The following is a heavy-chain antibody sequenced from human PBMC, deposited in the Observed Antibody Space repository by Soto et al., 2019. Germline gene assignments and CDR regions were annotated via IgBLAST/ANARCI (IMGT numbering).Heavy chain of an antibody. CDR1: GYTFTSYG. D-gene: IGHD3-3*01. Sequence: GASVKVSCKASGYTFTSYGISWVRQAPGQGLEWMGWISAYNGNTNYAQKLQGRVTMTTDTSTSTAYMELRSLRSDDTAVYYCAGEDYDFWSGYFSGGLRGFDPWGQGTLVTVSS. CDR2: ISAYNGNT. V-gene: IGHV1-18*01. J-gene: IGHJ5*02. CDR3: AGEDYDFWSGYFSGGLRGFDP.